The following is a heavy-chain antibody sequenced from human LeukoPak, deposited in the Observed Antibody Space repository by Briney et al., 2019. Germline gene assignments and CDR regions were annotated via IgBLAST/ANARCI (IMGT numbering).Heavy chain of an antibody. D-gene: IGHD6-13*01. J-gene: IGHJ6*03. Sequence: SQTLSLTCAVSGGSISSGGYSWSWIRQPPGKGLEWIGYIYYDGSTYYNPSLKSRVTLSVDTSKNQFSLKLSSVTAADTAVYYCARGIAAVYYYYYYMDVWGKGTTVTVSS. V-gene: IGHV4-30-4*07. CDR2: IYYDGST. CDR1: GGSISSGGYS. CDR3: ARGIAAVYYYYYYMDV.